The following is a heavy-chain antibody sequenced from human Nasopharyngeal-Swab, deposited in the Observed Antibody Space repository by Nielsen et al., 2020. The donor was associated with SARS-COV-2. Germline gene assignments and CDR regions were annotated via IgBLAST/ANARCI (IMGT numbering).Heavy chain of an antibody. V-gene: IGHV3-74*01. D-gene: IGHD1-7*01. Sequence: GESLKISCAASGFTFSTYWVHWVRQAPGKGLVWVSRINGDGSSTSYADSLKVRFTISRDNAKNTLYLQMNSLRVEDTAVYYCTRAGNYRHDYWGQGTLVTVSS. J-gene: IGHJ4*02. CDR1: GFTFSTYW. CDR3: TRAGNYRHDY. CDR2: INGDGSST.